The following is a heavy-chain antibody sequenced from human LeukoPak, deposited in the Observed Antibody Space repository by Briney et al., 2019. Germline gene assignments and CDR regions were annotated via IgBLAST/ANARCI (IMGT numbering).Heavy chain of an antibody. Sequence: GGSLRLSCAASGFTFSSYAMSWVRQAPGKGLEWVSAISGSGGSTYYADSVKGRFTISRDNSKNTLYLQMNSLRAEDTAVYYCAKSYYYGSGSYYNGAPFDYWGQGTPVTVSS. CDR3: AKSYYYGSGSYYNGAPFDY. V-gene: IGHV3-23*01. CDR2: ISGSGGST. CDR1: GFTFSSYA. D-gene: IGHD3-10*01. J-gene: IGHJ4*02.